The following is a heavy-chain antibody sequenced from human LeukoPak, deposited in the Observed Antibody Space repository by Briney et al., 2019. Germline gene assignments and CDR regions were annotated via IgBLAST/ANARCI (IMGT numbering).Heavy chain of an antibody. D-gene: IGHD2-2*01. V-gene: IGHV3-23*01. J-gene: IGHJ4*02. CDR3: AKRYCSSTSCYDGFDY. CDR2: ISGSGGST. CDR1: GFTFSSYA. Sequence: GGSLRLSCAASGFTFSSYAMSWVRQAPGKGLEWVSAISGSGGSTYYADSVKGRFTISRDNSKNTLYLQMNSLRAEDTAVYYCAKRYCSSTSCYDGFDYWGQGTLVTVSS.